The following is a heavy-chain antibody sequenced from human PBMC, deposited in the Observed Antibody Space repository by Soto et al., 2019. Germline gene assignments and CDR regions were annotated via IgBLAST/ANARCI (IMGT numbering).Heavy chain of an antibody. CDR2: IYYSGST. D-gene: IGHD3-3*01. CDR3: ARVYYDFWSGYQRYYYYYYGMDV. J-gene: IGHJ6*02. Sequence: SETLSLTCTVSGGSISSYYWSWIRQPPGKGQEWIGYIYYSGSTNYNPSLKSRVTISVDTSKNQFSLKLSSVTAADTAVYYCARVYYDFWSGYQRYYYYYYGMDVWGQGTTVTVSS. CDR1: GGSISSYY. V-gene: IGHV4-59*01.